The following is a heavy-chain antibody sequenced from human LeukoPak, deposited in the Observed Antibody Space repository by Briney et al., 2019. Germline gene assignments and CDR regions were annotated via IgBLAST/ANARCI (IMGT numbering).Heavy chain of an antibody. Sequence: SETLSLTCAVSGYSISSGYYWGWIRQPPGKGLEWIGSIYHSGSTYYNPSLKSRVTISVDTSKNHFSLKLSSVTAADTAVYYCARDGRSSSGYYYYMDVWGKGTTVTVSS. CDR1: GYSISSGYY. V-gene: IGHV4-38-2*02. CDR2: IYHSGST. J-gene: IGHJ6*03. CDR3: ARDGRSSSGYYYYMDV. D-gene: IGHD6-13*01.